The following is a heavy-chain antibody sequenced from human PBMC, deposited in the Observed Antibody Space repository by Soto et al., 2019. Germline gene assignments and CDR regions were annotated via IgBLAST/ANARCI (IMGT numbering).Heavy chain of an antibody. CDR2: IYHSGST. J-gene: IGHJ5*02. CDR1: GGSISSSNW. V-gene: IGHV4-4*02. D-gene: IGHD6-13*01. CDR3: ARAKAPLYSSSWYWFAP. Sequence: SETLSLTCAVSGGSISSSNWWSWVRQPPGKGLEWIGEIYHSGSTNYNPSLKSRVTISVDKSKNQFSLKLSSVTAADTAVYYCARAKAPLYSSSWYWFAPWGQGTLVTVSS.